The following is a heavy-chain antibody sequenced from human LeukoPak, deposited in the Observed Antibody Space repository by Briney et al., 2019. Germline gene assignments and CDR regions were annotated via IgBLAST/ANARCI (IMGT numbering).Heavy chain of an antibody. V-gene: IGHV1-58*01. CDR2: IVVGSGNT. CDR3: ATVKEGYCSSTSCHMYYYYYGMDV. CDR1: GFTFTSSA. D-gene: IGHD2-2*02. J-gene: IGHJ6*02. Sequence: ASVKVSCKASGFTFTSSAVQWVRQARGQRLEWIGWIVVGSGNTNYAQKFQERVTITRDMSTSTAYMELSSLRSEDTAVYYCATVKEGYCSSTSCHMYYYYYGMDVWGQGTTVTVSS.